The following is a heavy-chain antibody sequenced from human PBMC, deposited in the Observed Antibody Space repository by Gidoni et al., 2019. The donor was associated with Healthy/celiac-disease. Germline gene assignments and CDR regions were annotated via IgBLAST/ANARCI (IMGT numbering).Heavy chain of an antibody. CDR1: GGTFSSYA. CDR2: IIPIFGIA. Sequence: QVQLVQSGAEVKKPGSSVTLSCTASGGTFSSYAISWVRQAPGQGLEWLGGIIPIFGIANYAQKFQGRVTITADKSTSTAYMELSSLRSEDTAVYYGARYCSSTSCYVAGYYGMDVWGQGTTVTVSS. V-gene: IGHV1-69*17. J-gene: IGHJ6*02. CDR3: ARYCSSTSCYVAGYYGMDV. D-gene: IGHD2-2*01.